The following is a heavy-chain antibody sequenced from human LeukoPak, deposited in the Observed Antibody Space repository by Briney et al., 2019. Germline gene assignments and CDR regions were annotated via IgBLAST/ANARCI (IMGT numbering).Heavy chain of an antibody. J-gene: IGHJ5*02. Sequence: GASVKVSCKASGYTFTGYYMHWVRQAPGQGLEWMGWINPNSGGTNYAQKFQGRVTMTRDTSISTAYMELSRLRSDDTAVYYCAFWSSLSTSPYNWFDPWGQGTLVTVSS. CDR3: AFWSSLSTSPYNWFDP. D-gene: IGHD2-2*01. CDR2: INPNSGGT. V-gene: IGHV1-2*02. CDR1: GYTFTGYY.